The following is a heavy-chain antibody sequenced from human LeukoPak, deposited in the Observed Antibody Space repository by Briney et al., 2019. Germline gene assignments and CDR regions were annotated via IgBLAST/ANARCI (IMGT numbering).Heavy chain of an antibody. J-gene: IGHJ3*02. D-gene: IGHD6-13*01. CDR3: ARTGYSSSWYAVAFAFDI. CDR2: IYYSGST. CDR1: GGSINNRSYY. Sequence: PSETLSLTCTVSGGSINNRSYYWGWIRQPPGKGLEWIGSIYYSGSTYYNPSLKSRVTISVDTSKNQFSLKLSSVTAADTAVYYCARTGYSSSWYAVAFAFDIWGQGTMVTVSS. V-gene: IGHV4-39*07.